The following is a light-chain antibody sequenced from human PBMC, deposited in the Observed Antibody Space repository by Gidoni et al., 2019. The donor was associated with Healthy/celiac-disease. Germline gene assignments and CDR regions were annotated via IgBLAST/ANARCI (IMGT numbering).Light chain of an antibody. Sequence: QSVLTQPPSASGTPGQMVTISCSGSSSNLGSNYVYWYQQRPGTAPKPLIYSNNQRPSGVPDRFSGSKSGTSASRAISGLRSEDEADYYCAAWDDSLSGSYVFGTGTKVTVL. CDR1: SSNLGSNY. CDR2: SNN. J-gene: IGLJ1*01. V-gene: IGLV1-47*02. CDR3: AAWDDSLSGSYV.